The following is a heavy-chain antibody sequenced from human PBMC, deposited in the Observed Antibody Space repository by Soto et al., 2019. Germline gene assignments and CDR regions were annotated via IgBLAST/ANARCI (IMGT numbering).Heavy chain of an antibody. CDR2: IYSSGST. D-gene: IGHD3-22*01. V-gene: IGHV4-30-4*01. J-gene: IGHJ6*02. Sequence: QVQLQESGPGLVKPSQTLSLTCAVSGSISSGDYYWSWIRQPPGKGLEWIGYIYSSGSTNCNPSLEXXVXLSIATSESQCSLNLRSASAEDTAVYYCARGDRRGYSTPPAGWGQGTTVTVSS. CDR1: GSISSGDYY. CDR3: ARGDRRGYSTPPAG.